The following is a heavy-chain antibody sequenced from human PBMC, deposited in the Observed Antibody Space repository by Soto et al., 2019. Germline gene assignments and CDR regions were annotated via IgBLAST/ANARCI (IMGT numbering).Heavy chain of an antibody. CDR1: GASISSFN. D-gene: IGHD6-13*01. Sequence: SETLSLTCSVSGASISSFNWNWVRQPAGKGPEWVGRLNIAGTINYNPSLKSRITMSMDTSKNQISLHLRSVAAADTAIYYCARDRGEYTSSWFWYFSHWGHGTLVTVSS. CDR3: ARDRGEYTSSWFWYFSH. CDR2: LNIAGTI. V-gene: IGHV4-4*07. J-gene: IGHJ2*01.